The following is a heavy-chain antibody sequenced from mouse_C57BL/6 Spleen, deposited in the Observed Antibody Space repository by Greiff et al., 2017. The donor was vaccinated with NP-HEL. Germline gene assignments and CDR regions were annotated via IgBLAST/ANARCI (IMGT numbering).Heavy chain of an antibody. Sequence: QVQLQQSGAELVRPGTSVKVSCKASGYAFTNYLIEWVKQRPGQGLEWIGVINPGSGGTNYNEKFKGKATLTADKSSSTAYMQLSSLTSEDSAVYFCARIDPNWAMDYWGQGTSVTVSS. CDR3: ARIDPNWAMDY. CDR2: INPGSGGT. J-gene: IGHJ4*01. V-gene: IGHV1-54*01. D-gene: IGHD4-1*01. CDR1: GYAFTNYL.